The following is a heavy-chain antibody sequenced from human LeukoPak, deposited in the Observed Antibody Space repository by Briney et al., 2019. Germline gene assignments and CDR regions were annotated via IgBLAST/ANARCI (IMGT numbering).Heavy chain of an antibody. Sequence: PGGSLRLSCAASGFTFDDYAMHWVRQAPGKGLEWVSGISWNSGSIGYADSVKGRFTISRDNAKNSLYLQMNSLRAEDTALYYCAKDIVGYSGYDKFDYWGQGTLVTVSS. CDR2: ISWNSGSI. CDR3: AKDIVGYSGYDKFDY. D-gene: IGHD5-12*01. J-gene: IGHJ4*02. V-gene: IGHV3-9*01. CDR1: GFTFDDYA.